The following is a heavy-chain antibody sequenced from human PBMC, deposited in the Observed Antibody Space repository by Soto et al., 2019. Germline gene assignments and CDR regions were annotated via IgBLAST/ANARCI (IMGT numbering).Heavy chain of an antibody. J-gene: IGHJ4*02. V-gene: IGHV4-39*01. D-gene: IGHD6-13*01. CDR1: GGSISSSSYY. CDR3: ARHPDQQLVHFDY. Sequence: QLQLQESGPGLVKPSETLSLTCTVSGGSISSSSYYWGWIRQPPGKGLEWIGSIYYSGSTYYNPSLGGRVTISVDTSKNQFSLKLSSVTAADTAVYYCARHPDQQLVHFDYWGPGTLVTVSS. CDR2: IYYSGST.